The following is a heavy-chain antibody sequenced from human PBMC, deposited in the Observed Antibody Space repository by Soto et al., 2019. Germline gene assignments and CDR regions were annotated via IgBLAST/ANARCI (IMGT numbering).Heavy chain of an antibody. CDR1: GYTFTSYY. CDR3: ARVGGYSYGGVDY. J-gene: IGHJ4*02. V-gene: IGHV1-46*01. D-gene: IGHD5-18*01. CDR2: INPSGGST. Sequence: QVQLVQSGAEVKKPGASVKVSCKASGYTFTSYYMHWVRQAPGQGLEWMGIINPSGGSTTYAQKFQVRVTMTRDTSTSTVYMELSRLRSEDTAVYSCARVGGYSYGGVDYWGQGTLVTVSS.